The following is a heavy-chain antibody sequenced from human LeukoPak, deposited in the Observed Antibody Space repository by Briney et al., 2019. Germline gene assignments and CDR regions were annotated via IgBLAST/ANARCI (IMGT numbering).Heavy chain of an antibody. CDR3: ARDKGGDLWFGELFPYYYYMDV. CDR1: GYTFTGYY. V-gene: IGHV1-2*02. J-gene: IGHJ6*03. CDR2: INPNSGGT. Sequence: ASVKVSCKASGYTFTGYYMHWVRQAPGQGLEWMGWINPNSGGTNYAQKFQGRVTMTRDTSISTAYMELSRLRSDDTAVYYCARDKGGDLWFGELFPYYYYMDVWGKGTTVTVSS. D-gene: IGHD3-10*01.